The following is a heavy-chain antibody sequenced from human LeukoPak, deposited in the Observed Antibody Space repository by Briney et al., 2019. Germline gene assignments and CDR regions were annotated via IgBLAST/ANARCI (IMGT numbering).Heavy chain of an antibody. CDR2: VCGSGGST. CDR1: GFTFSSYG. J-gene: IGHJ4*02. CDR3: AKLRTTVTIFDY. D-gene: IGHD4-17*01. Sequence: GGSLRLSCAASGFTFSSYGMSWVRQAPGRGVEWVSTVCGSGGSTYYADSVKGRFAISRDNFKTTLYLPMNSLRAEDSAVYSCAKLRTTVTIFDYWGQETLVTVSS. V-gene: IGHV3-23*01.